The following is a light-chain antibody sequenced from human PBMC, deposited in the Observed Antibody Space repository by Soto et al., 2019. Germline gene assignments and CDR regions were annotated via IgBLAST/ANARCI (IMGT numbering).Light chain of an antibody. V-gene: IGLV1-40*01. CDR3: ATWDDTLSGPV. CDR2: RNE. CDR1: SSNIGAGYD. Sequence: QSVLTQPPSVSGAPGQRVTISCTGSSSNIGAGYDVHWYQQLPGTAPRLVLYRNEKRPTGVPDRFSGSKSGTSASLAISGLRSEDEADYHCATWDDTLSGPVFGGGTKVTAL. J-gene: IGLJ2*01.